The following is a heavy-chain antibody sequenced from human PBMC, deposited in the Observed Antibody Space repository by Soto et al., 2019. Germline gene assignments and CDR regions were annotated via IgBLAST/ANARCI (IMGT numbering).Heavy chain of an antibody. Sequence: QVQLVQSGVEVKKPGASVKVSCKVSGDSFTSFAISWVRQAPGQGLEWMGWISTYNGNTNYGPKVQGRVTLTTDTSTSTAYMDLRRLRSDDTAVYYCAAGSFLGPWQYWGQGTRVTVSS. V-gene: IGHV1-18*01. CDR3: AAGSFLGPWQY. D-gene: IGHD1-26*01. CDR1: GDSFTSFA. CDR2: ISTYNGNT. J-gene: IGHJ4*02.